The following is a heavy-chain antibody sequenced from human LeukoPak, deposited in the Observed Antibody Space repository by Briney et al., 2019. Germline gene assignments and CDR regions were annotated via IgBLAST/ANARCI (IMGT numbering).Heavy chain of an antibody. CDR1: GYTFTSYG. Sequence: ASVKVSCKASGYTFTSYGISWVRQAPGQGLEWMGWISAYNGNTNYAQKLQGRVTMTTDTSTSTAYMELRRLRSDDTAVYYCARGDDILTGYPVGYWGQGTLVTVSS. D-gene: IGHD3-9*01. CDR2: ISAYNGNT. J-gene: IGHJ4*02. V-gene: IGHV1-18*01. CDR3: ARGDDILTGYPVGY.